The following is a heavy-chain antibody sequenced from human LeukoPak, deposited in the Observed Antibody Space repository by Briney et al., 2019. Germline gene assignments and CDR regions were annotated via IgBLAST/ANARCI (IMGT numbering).Heavy chain of an antibody. CDR3: APIFGDYSDFDS. V-gene: IGHV4-34*01. D-gene: IGHD4-17*01. Sequence: SETLSLTCAVYGGSFSNYYLSWVRQPPGKGLEWIGEITHHGSTNYNPSLKSRVTILVDTSKSQFSLRLNSVAAADTAVYYCAPIFGDYSDFDSWGQGTLVTVSS. J-gene: IGHJ4*02. CDR1: GGSFSNYY. CDR2: ITHHGST.